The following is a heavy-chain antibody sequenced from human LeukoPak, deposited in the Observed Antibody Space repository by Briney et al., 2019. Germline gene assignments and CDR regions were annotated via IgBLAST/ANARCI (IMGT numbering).Heavy chain of an antibody. Sequence: GGSLRLSCAASGFTFSSYWMSWVRQAPGKGLEWVANIKQDGSEKYYVDSVKGRFTISRDNAKNSLYLQMNSLRAEDTAVYYCARKRPYYDILTGPRHDAFDIWGQGTMVTVSS. CDR3: ARKRPYYDILTGPRHDAFDI. D-gene: IGHD3-9*01. V-gene: IGHV3-7*01. J-gene: IGHJ3*02. CDR2: IKQDGSEK. CDR1: GFTFSSYW.